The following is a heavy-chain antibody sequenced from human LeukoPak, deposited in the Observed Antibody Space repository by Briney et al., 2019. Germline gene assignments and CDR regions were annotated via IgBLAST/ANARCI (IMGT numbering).Heavy chain of an antibody. D-gene: IGHD6-13*01. V-gene: IGHV3-11*03. CDR1: GIPFSDYY. CDR3: TAGTAADF. Sequence: KPGGSLRLSCVVSGIPFSDYYMNWIRQAPGKGLEWISYISSSSSYTDYADSVKGRFTISRDNAKSALYLQMNSLRLEDTAVYYCTAGTAADFWGQGTLVTVSS. J-gene: IGHJ4*02. CDR2: ISSSSSYT.